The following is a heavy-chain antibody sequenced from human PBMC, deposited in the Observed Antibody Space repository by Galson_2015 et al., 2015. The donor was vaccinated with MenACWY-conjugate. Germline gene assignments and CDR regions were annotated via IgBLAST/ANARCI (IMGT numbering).Heavy chain of an antibody. V-gene: IGHV3-48*01. CDR1: GFTFTEFG. J-gene: IGHJ4*02. Sequence: SLRLSCAASGFTFTEFGMTWVRQAPGKGLEWVSHINSRSGNLLYADSVKGRFTISRDNAKNSVYLQMNNLRVEDTAAYFCTRDPEGDPDFDYSGQGTLVTASS. CDR3: TRDPEGDPDFDY. CDR2: INSRSGNL.